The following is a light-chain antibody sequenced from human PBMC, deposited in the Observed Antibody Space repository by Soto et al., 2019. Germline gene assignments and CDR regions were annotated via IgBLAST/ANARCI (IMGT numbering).Light chain of an antibody. J-gene: IGLJ3*02. V-gene: IGLV2-14*01. Sequence: QSALTQPASVSGSPGQSITISCTGTSSDVGYYNYVSWFQQHPGRAPKLLIYEVSHRPSGVSNRFSGSKSGDTASLTISGLQAEDEADYYCSSYTSSSTLFGGGTKVTVL. CDR3: SSYTSSSTL. CDR2: EVS. CDR1: SSDVGYYNY.